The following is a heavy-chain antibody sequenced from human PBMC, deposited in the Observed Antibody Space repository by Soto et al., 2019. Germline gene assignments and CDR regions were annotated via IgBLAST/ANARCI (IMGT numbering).Heavy chain of an antibody. CDR3: ATEKDQGIAEADYGMDV. D-gene: IGHD6-13*01. CDR2: INSDGSST. CDR1: GFTFSSYW. V-gene: IGHV3-74*01. J-gene: IGHJ6*02. Sequence: GGSLRLSCAASGFTFSSYWMHWVRQAPGKGLVWVSRINSDGSSTSYADSVKGRFTISRDNAKNTLYLQMNSLRAEDTAVYYCATEKDQGIAEADYGMDVWGQGTTVTVSS.